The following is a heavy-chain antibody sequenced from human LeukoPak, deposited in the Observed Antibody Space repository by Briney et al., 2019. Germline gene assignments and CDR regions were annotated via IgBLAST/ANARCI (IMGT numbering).Heavy chain of an antibody. Sequence: GGSLRLSCAASGFTFDDYGMSWVRQAPGKGLEWVSGINWNGGSTGYADSVKGRFTISRDNAKNSLYLQMNSLRAEDTALYYCARESGYCSGGSCYFDYWGQGTLVTVSS. CDR3: ARESGYCSGGSCYFDY. J-gene: IGHJ4*02. CDR1: GFTFDDYG. CDR2: INWNGGST. V-gene: IGHV3-20*04. D-gene: IGHD2-15*01.